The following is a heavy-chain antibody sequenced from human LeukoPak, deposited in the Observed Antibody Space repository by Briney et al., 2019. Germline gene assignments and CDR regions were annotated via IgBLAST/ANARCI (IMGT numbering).Heavy chain of an antibody. D-gene: IGHD1-26*01. Sequence: PGGSLRLSCAASGFTFGSYGMHWVRQAPGKGLEWVTFIRSDGSNKYYADSVKGRFTISRDNSKNTLYLQMNTLIADDTAVYYCTTEEEATFDYWGQGTLVTVSS. J-gene: IGHJ4*02. CDR3: TTEEEATFDY. V-gene: IGHV3-30*02. CDR1: GFTFGSYG. CDR2: IRSDGSNK.